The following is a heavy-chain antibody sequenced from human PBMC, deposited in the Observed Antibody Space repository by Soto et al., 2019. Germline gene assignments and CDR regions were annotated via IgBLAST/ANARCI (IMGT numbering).Heavy chain of an antibody. J-gene: IGHJ5*02. CDR3: AKDTGGRLDP. CDR1: GFTFSSYW. V-gene: IGHV3-74*01. D-gene: IGHD2-15*01. Sequence: GGSLRLSCAASGFTFSSYWMHWVRQAPGKGLVWVSRINSDGGSTGYADSVKGRFTISRDNAKNTLYLQMNSLRVEDTAVYYCAKDTGGRLDPWGQGTLVTVSS. CDR2: INSDGGST.